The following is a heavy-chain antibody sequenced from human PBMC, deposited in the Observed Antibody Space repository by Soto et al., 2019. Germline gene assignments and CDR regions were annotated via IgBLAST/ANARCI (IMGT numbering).Heavy chain of an antibody. CDR3: ATGERYCSGGSCLPGYMDV. D-gene: IGHD2-15*01. J-gene: IGHJ6*03. Sequence: ASVKVSCKVSGYTLTELSMHWVRQAPGKGLEWMGGFDPEDGETIYAQKFQGRVTMTEDTSTDTAYMELSSLRSEDTAVYYCATGERYCSGGSCLPGYMDVWGKGTTVTVSS. CDR1: GYTLTELS. CDR2: FDPEDGET. V-gene: IGHV1-24*01.